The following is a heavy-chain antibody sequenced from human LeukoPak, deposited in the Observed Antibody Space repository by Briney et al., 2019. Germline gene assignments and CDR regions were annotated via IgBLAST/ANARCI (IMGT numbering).Heavy chain of an antibody. CDR2: ISSGGGTT. CDR1: GFTFNTYA. V-gene: IGHV3-23*01. Sequence: PGGSLRLSCAASGFTFNTYAMSWVRQAPGKGLEWVSTISSGGGTTFYADSVKGRFTLSRDNSKNTLYLQLNSLRVEDTAVYYCAKFERSSGYSYFQQWGQGTLVTVSS. CDR3: AKFERSSGYSYFQQ. J-gene: IGHJ1*01. D-gene: IGHD3-22*01.